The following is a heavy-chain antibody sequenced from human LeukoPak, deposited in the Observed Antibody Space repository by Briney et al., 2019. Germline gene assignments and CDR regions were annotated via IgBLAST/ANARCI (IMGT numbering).Heavy chain of an antibody. J-gene: IGHJ4*02. V-gene: IGHV1-2*02. Sequence: ASVKVSCKAAGYSFTDYYIHWVRQAPGQGLEWMGWINPNSGGTNYAKNFQGRVTMTRDTSISTAYMELTWLKSDDTAMYYCARSQGSSPLYWGQGTLVTVSS. CDR2: INPNSGGT. CDR1: GYSFTDYY. D-gene: IGHD6-13*01. CDR3: ARSQGSSPLY.